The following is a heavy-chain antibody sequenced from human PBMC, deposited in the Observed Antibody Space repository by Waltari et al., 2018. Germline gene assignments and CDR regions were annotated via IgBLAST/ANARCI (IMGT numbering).Heavy chain of an antibody. CDR1: GFTFSSHS. CDR3: ARDAYGDYAAFDI. CDR2: ISSSSSYI. Sequence: EVQLVESGGGLVKPGGSLRLSCAASGFTFSSHSMNWVRQAPGKGLEWVSSISSSSSYIYYADSVKGRFTISRDNAKNSLYLQMNSLRAEDTAVYYCARDAYGDYAAFDIWGQGTMVTVSS. D-gene: IGHD4-17*01. J-gene: IGHJ3*02. V-gene: IGHV3-21*01.